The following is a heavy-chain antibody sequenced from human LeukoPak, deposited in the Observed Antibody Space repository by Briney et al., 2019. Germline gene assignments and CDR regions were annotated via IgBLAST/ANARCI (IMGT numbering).Heavy chain of an antibody. V-gene: IGHV1-69*04. CDR2: IIPILGIA. CDR1: GGTFSSYA. D-gene: IGHD6-19*01. J-gene: IGHJ4*02. Sequence: ASVKVSCKASGGTFSSYAISWVRQAPGQGLEWMGRIIPILGIANYAQKFQGRVTITADKSTSTAYMELSSLRSEDTAVYYCARSGVAVAGIRFDYWGQGTLVTVSS. CDR3: ARSGVAVAGIRFDY.